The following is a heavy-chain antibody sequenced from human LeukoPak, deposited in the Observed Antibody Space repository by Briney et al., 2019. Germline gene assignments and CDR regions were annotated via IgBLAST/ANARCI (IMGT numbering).Heavy chain of an antibody. CDR2: IFHSGST. CDR3: ARAGWTTLIYFDY. Sequence: SETLSLTCAVSGSSISSGYYWGWIRQPPGKGLEWIGSIFHSGSTYYNPSLQSRVTISVDTSKNQFSLKLSSVTAADTAVYYCARAGWTTLIYFDYWGQGTLLTVSS. CDR1: GSSISSGYY. V-gene: IGHV4-38-2*01. D-gene: IGHD4-11*01. J-gene: IGHJ4*02.